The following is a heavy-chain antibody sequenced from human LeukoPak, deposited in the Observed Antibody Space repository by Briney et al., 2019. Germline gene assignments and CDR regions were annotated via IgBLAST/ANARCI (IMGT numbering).Heavy chain of an antibody. V-gene: IGHV3-48*03. CDR3: ARRLDY. Sequence: GGSLRPSCAASGFTFSSYEMNWVRQAPGKGLEWVSYISSSGSIIYYVDSVKGRFTISRDNAKNSLYLQMNSLRAEDTAVYYCARRLDYWGQGTLVTVSS. CDR1: GFTFSSYE. CDR2: ISSSGSII. J-gene: IGHJ4*02.